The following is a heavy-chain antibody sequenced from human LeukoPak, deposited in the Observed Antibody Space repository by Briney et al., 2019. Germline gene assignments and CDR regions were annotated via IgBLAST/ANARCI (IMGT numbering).Heavy chain of an antibody. Sequence: ASVKVSCKASGYTFTDYYMHWVRQAPGQGLEWMGWINPNSGGTNYAQKFQGRVTMTKDTSISTAYMELSRLRSDDTAVYYCATAHYHYYYMDVWGKGTTVTVSS. CDR2: INPNSGGT. CDR3: ATAHYHYYYMDV. CDR1: GYTFTDYY. V-gene: IGHV1-2*02. J-gene: IGHJ6*03.